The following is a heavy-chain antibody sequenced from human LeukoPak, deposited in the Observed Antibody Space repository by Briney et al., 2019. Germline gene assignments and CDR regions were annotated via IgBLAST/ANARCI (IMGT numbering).Heavy chain of an antibody. CDR3: AKVGNIAARRHWVGY. Sequence: SGGSLRLSCAASGSTFSSYGMSWVRQAPGKGLEWVSAISGSGGSTYYADSVKGRFTISRDNSKNTLYLQMNSLRAEDTAVYYCAKVGNIAARRHWVGYWGQGTLVTVSS. D-gene: IGHD6-13*01. CDR1: GSTFSSYG. V-gene: IGHV3-23*01. J-gene: IGHJ4*02. CDR2: ISGSGGST.